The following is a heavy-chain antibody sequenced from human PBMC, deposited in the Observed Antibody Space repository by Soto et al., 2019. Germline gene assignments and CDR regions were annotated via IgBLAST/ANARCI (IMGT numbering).Heavy chain of an antibody. Sequence: VESLRLSCAASGFTFSDYYMSWIRQAPGKGLEWVSYISSSGSTIYYADSVKVRFTISRDNAKNSLYLQMNSLRAEDTAVYYCARVGWPIGWFDPWGQGTLVTVSS. CDR1: GFTFSDYY. CDR3: ARVGWPIGWFDP. V-gene: IGHV3-11*01. CDR2: ISSSGSTI. D-gene: IGHD2-15*01. J-gene: IGHJ5*02.